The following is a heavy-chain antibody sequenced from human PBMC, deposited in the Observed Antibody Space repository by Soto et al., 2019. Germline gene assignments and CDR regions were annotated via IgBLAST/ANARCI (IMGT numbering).Heavy chain of an antibody. CDR3: ARSYYYDSSGYYFFDY. CDR2: INPNSGGT. V-gene: IGHV1-2*04. D-gene: IGHD3-22*01. J-gene: IGHJ4*02. CDR1: GYTFTGYY. Sequence: GSVKVSCKASGYTFTGYYMQWVRQAPGQGLEWMGWINPNSGGTNYAQKFQGWVTMTRDTSISTAYMELSRLRSDDTAVYYCARSYYYDSSGYYFFDYWGQGTLVTVSS.